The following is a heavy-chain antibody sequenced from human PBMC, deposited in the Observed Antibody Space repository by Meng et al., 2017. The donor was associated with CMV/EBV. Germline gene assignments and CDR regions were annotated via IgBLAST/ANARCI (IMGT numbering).Heavy chain of an antibody. D-gene: IGHD3-9*01. V-gene: IGHV1-69*05. J-gene: IGHJ6*02. CDR2: IIPIFGTA. CDR1: GGTFSSYA. Sequence: SVKVSCKASGGTFSSYAISWVRQAPGQGLEWMGGIIPIFGTANYAQKFQGRVTITTDESTSTAYMELSSLRSEDTAVYYCARGRSPRRYFDSTYYYSGMDVWGQGTTVTVSS. CDR3: ARGRSPRRYFDSTYYYSGMDV.